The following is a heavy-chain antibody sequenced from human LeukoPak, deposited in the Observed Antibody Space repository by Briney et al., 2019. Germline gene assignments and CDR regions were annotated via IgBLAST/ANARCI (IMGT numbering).Heavy chain of an antibody. CDR2: ISAYNGNT. V-gene: IGHV1-18*01. J-gene: IGHJ5*02. CDR3: ARASSSWYPNWFDP. Sequence: ASVKVSCRASGYTFTSYGISWVRQAPGQGLEWMGWISAYNGNTNYAQKLQGRVTMTTDTSTSTAYMELRSLRSDDTAVYYCARASSSWYPNWFDPWGQGTLVTVSS. CDR1: GYTFTSYG. D-gene: IGHD6-13*01.